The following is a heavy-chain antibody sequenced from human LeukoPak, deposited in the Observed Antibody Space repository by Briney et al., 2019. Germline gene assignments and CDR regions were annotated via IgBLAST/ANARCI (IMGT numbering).Heavy chain of an antibody. V-gene: IGHV4-61*02. D-gene: IGHD3-22*01. CDR3: AVYYYDSSGYWIGY. CDR1: GGSISSGSYY. J-gene: IGHJ4*02. Sequence: PSETLSLTCTVSGGSISSGSYYWSWIRQPAGKGLEWIGRIYTSGSTNYNPSLKSRVTISVDTSKNQFSLKLSSVTAADTAVYYCAVYYYDSSGYWIGYWGQGTLVTVSS. CDR2: IYTSGST.